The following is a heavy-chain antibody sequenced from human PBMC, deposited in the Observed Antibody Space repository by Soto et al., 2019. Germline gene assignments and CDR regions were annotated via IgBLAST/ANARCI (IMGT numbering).Heavy chain of an antibody. CDR3: VRDEYCHGDCPRGFDT. D-gene: IGHD2-21*02. CDR1: GFTFSNVW. CDR2: ARNKANSYTT. J-gene: IGHJ5*02. V-gene: IGHV3-72*01. Sequence: PGGSLRLSCVVSGFTFSNVWMSWVRQAPGKGLEWVGRARNKANSYTTDYAASVRGRFTISRDDSKNSLYLQMNSLKTEDTAVYYCVRDEYCHGDCPRGFDTWGQGTLVTVSS.